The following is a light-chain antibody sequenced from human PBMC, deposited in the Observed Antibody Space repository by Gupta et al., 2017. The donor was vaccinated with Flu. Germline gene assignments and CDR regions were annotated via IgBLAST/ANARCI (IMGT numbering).Light chain of an antibody. CDR2: EVS. Sequence: SALTQPASVSGSPGPSITISCTGTSSDVGGYNYVSWYQQHPGKAPKLMIYEVSNRPSGVSNRFSGSKSGNTASLTISGLQEEDEADYYCSSYTSSSTLGFGGGTKLTVL. J-gene: IGLJ2*01. CDR3: SSYTSSSTLG. V-gene: IGLV2-14*01. CDR1: SSDVGGYNY.